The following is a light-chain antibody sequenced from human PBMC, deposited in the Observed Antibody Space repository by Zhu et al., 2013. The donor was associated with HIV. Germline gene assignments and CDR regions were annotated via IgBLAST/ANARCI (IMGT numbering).Light chain of an antibody. CDR2: GSF. CDR3: QQYGISPWT. V-gene: IGKV3-20*01. J-gene: IGKJ1*01. Sequence: DIVLTQSPDTLSLSPGERATLSCRASQPVSSNFLAWYQQKPGQAPRLLIYGSFNRATGIPDRFSGSGSGTDFTLSISRLEPEDFAVYYCQQYGISPWTFGQGTKVEI. CDR1: QPVSSNF.